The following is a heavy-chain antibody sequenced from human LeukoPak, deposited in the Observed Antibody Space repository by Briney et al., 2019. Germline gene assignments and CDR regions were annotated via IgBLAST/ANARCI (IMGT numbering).Heavy chain of an antibody. J-gene: IGHJ4*02. D-gene: IGHD1-26*01. CDR2: IYSSWTT. V-gene: IGHV4-59*01. CDR1: GGSMSYYY. Sequence: PSETLSLTCTVYGGSMSYYYWNWIRQAPGKGLEWIGYIYSSWTTNYNPSLKSRVTISGDTSKNQCSLRLNSVTTADTAVYYCARARSDSGRLDYWGQGTLVTVSS. CDR3: ARARSDSGRLDY.